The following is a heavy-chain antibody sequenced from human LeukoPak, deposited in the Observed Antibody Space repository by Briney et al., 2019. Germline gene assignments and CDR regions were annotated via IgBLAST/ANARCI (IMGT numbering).Heavy chain of an antibody. V-gene: IGHV1-18*01. CDR1: GYTFTSYG. J-gene: IGHJ4*02. D-gene: IGHD5-12*01. CDR2: ISAYNGNT. Sequence: GVSVKVSCKASGYTFTSYGISWVRQAPGQGLEWMGWISAYNGNTNYAQKLQGRVTMTTDTSTSTAYMELRSLRSDDTAVYYCARVPGYSGYDLPVDYWGQGTLVTVSS. CDR3: ARVPGYSGYDLPVDY.